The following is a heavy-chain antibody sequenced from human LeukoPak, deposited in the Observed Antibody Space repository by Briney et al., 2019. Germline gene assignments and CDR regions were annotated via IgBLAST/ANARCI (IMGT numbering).Heavy chain of an antibody. V-gene: IGHV3-21*01. CDR2: ISSSSSYI. CDR1: GFTFSSYS. Sequence: GGSLRLSCAASGFTFSSYSMNWVRQAPGKGLEGVSSISSSSSYIYYADSVKGRFTISRDNAKNSLYLQMNSLRAEDTAVYYCAELGITMIGGVWGKGTTVTISS. CDR3: AELGITMIGGV. J-gene: IGHJ6*04. D-gene: IGHD3-10*02.